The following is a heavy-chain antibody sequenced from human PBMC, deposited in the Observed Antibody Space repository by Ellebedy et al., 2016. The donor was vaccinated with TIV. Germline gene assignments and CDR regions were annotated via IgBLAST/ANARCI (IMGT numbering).Heavy chain of an antibody. D-gene: IGHD2-2*01. J-gene: IGHJ4*02. CDR3: ARPTRDCSSTSCQGS. CDR2: IIPILGIA. Sequence: SVKVSCXASGGTFSSYAISWVRQAPGQGLEWMGRIIPILGIANYAQKLQGRVTMTTDTSTSTAYMELSSLRSEDTAVYYCARPTRDCSSTSCQGSWGQGTLVTVSS. V-gene: IGHV1-69*04. CDR1: GGTFSSYA.